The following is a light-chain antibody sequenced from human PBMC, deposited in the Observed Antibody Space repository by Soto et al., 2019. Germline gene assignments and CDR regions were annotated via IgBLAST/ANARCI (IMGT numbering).Light chain of an antibody. CDR2: AVS. CDR3: QQLYSYRLT. CDR1: QGISSY. Sequence: DIQLTQSPSFLSASVGDRVTITCRASQGISSYFAWYQQKPGKAPTPLIYAVSTLQSGVPSRFSGSASGTEFTLTISSLQPEDFATYYCQQLYSYRLTFGGGTKVEIK. V-gene: IGKV1-9*01. J-gene: IGKJ4*01.